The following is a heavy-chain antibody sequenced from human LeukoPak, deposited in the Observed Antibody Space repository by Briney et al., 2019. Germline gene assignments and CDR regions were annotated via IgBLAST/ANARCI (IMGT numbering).Heavy chain of an antibody. CDR3: ASPYYYDSSGYYSRARDY. J-gene: IGHJ4*02. Sequence: GGSLRLSCAASGFTFSSYAMSWVRQAPGKGLEWVSAISGSGGSTYYADSVKGRFTIPRDNSKNTLYLQMNSLRAEDTAVYYCASPYYYDSSGYYSRARDYWGQGTLVTVSS. D-gene: IGHD3-22*01. CDR1: GFTFSSYA. CDR2: ISGSGGST. V-gene: IGHV3-23*01.